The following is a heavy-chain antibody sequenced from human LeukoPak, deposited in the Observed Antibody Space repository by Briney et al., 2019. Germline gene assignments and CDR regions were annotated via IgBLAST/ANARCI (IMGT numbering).Heavy chain of an antibody. D-gene: IGHD2-21*02. CDR2: INPSGGDT. CDR3: ARTYCAEDCSIRYFDY. Sequence: ASVKVSCKASGYILSSYNMHWVRQAPGQGLEWLGIINPSGGDTKYAQKFQGRVTLTRDKSTSTVYMELSSLTSDDTAVYYCARTYCAEDCSIRYFDYWGQGTLVTVSS. V-gene: IGHV1-46*01. J-gene: IGHJ4*02. CDR1: GYILSSYN.